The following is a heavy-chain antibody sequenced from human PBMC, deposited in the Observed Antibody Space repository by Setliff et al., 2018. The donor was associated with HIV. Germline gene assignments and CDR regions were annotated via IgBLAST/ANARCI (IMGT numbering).Heavy chain of an antibody. CDR2: IYYSGST. J-gene: IGHJ4*02. CDR1: GGSISSGGYY. Sequence: PPETLSLTCTVSGGSISSGGYYWSWIRQHPGKGLEWIGYIYYSGSTYYNPSLKSRVTISVDTSMNQFSLRLSSVTAADTAVYYCARSSPRFSGSYFDYWGQGTLVTVSS. CDR3: ARSSPRFSGSYFDY. V-gene: IGHV4-31*03. D-gene: IGHD1-26*01.